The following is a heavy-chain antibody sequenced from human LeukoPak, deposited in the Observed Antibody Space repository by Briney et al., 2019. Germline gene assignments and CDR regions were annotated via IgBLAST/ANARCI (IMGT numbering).Heavy chain of an antibody. D-gene: IGHD6-19*01. Sequence: GGSLRLSCAASGFTFSSYAMSWVRQAPGKGLEGVSTINGSGDRKYYTDSVKGRFTISRVSSENTLYLQMNSLRADDTAVYYCAKDPYSSPYYGPGYLGQGTLVTVSS. J-gene: IGHJ4*02. V-gene: IGHV3-23*01. CDR1: GFTFSSYA. CDR2: INGSGDRK. CDR3: AKDPYSSPYYGPGY.